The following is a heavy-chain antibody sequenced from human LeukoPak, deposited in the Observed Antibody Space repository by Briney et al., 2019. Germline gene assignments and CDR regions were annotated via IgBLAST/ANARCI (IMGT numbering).Heavy chain of an antibody. V-gene: IGHV1-2*06. CDR2: INPNSGGT. D-gene: IGHD3-16*02. Sequence: ASVKVSCKASGYTFTGYYMHRVRQAPGQGLEWMGRINPNSGGTNYAQKFQGRVTMTRDTSISTAYMELSRLRSDDTAVYYCARGFRDYVWGIYRPHNWFDPWGQGTLVTVSS. J-gene: IGHJ5*02. CDR3: ARGFRDYVWGIYRPHNWFDP. CDR1: GYTFTGYY.